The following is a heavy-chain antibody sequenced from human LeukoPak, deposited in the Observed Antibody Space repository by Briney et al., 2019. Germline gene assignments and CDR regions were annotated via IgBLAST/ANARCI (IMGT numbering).Heavy chain of an antibody. J-gene: IGHJ3*02. CDR1: GFTFTAFY. Sequence: GASVKVSCKASGFTFTAFYMHWVRQAPGQGLEWMAWINLNSGGTYYAQRFQGRVAMTRDTSISIAYMELSSLRSDDTAVYYCVTSTGYFNTWGAFDIWGQGTMVTVSS. CDR3: VTSTGYFNTWGAFDI. CDR2: INLNSGGT. V-gene: IGHV1-2*02. D-gene: IGHD2-15*01.